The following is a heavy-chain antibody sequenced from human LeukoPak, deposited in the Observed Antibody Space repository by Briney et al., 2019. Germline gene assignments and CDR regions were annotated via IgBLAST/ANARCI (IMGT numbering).Heavy chain of an antibody. CDR3: ARDRITMIVVVTAYYMDV. V-gene: IGHV3-23*01. CDR2: ISGSGGST. Sequence: GGSLRLSCAASGFTFSSYSMNWVRQAPGKGLEWVSAISGSGGSTYYADSVKGRFTISRDNSKNTLYLQMNSLRAEDTAVYYCARDRITMIVVVTAYYMDVWGKGTTVTVSS. J-gene: IGHJ6*03. CDR1: GFTFSSYS. D-gene: IGHD3-22*01.